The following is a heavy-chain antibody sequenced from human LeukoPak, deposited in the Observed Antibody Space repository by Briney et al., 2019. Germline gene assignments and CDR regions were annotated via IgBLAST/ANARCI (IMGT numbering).Heavy chain of an antibody. Sequence: GASVKVSCKASGYTFTSYDINWVRQATGQGLEWMGWMNPNSGNTGYAQKFQGRVTMTRNTSISTAYMELSSLRSEDTAVYYCARGRFLVGSRAPYYYFDYWGQGTLVTVSS. D-gene: IGHD2-8*02. V-gene: IGHV1-8*01. CDR3: ARGRFLVGSRAPYYYFDY. CDR2: MNPNSGNT. CDR1: GYTFTSYD. J-gene: IGHJ4*02.